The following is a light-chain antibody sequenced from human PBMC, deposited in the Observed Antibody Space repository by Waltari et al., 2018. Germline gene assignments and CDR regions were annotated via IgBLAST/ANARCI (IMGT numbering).Light chain of an antibody. Sequence: QSALTQPASVSGSPGQSITISCTGSTSDGADYKFFSWYQQHPGKAPKLLVYDVRHRPSGVSPRFPGSKSANTAALTISRLQADDEAEYYCSSFTSSTSGIFGGVTKVTV. CDR1: TSDGADYKF. J-gene: IGLJ2*01. CDR3: SSFTSSTSGI. V-gene: IGLV2-14*03. CDR2: DVR.